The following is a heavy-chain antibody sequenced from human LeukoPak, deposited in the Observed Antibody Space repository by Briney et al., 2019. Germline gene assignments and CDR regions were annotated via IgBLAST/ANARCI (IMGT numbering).Heavy chain of an antibody. Sequence: GESLKISCKGSGYSFTSYWIGWVRQMPGKGLEWMGIIYPGDSGTRYSPSFQGQVTISADKSISTAYLQWSSLKASDTAMYYCARLYSSSWYGWHGFYYDSSGYYPYYFDYWGQGTLVTVSS. CDR3: ARLYSSSWYGWHGFYYDSSGYYPYYFDY. CDR2: IYPGDSGT. CDR1: GYSFTSYW. J-gene: IGHJ4*02. D-gene: IGHD3-22*01. V-gene: IGHV5-51*01.